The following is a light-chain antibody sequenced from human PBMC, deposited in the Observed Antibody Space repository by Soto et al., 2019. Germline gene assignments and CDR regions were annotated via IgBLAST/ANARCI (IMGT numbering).Light chain of an antibody. CDR1: QNVYTD. Sequence: EIVLTQSPATLSVSPGEGATLSCSASQNVYTDLAWYQQKPGQAPRLLIYATSSRATGIPDRFSGGGSGTDFTLTISSLQSEDFAVYYCQQYNNWPPITFGQGTRLEI. CDR3: QQYNNWPPIT. V-gene: IGKV3D-15*01. J-gene: IGKJ5*01. CDR2: ATS.